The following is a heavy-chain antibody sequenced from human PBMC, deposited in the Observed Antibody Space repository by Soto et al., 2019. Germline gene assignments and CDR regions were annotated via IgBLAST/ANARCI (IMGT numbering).Heavy chain of an antibody. J-gene: IGHJ3*02. Sequence: EVQLLESGGGLVQPGGSLRLSCAASGFTFSVFAMSWVRQAPGKGLELVSTISGRGENTYYADSVKGRFTISRDNSKNTLNLQMNSLRGEETAVYYCAKDRGTGDYGVNDVDIWGQGTMVTVAS. CDR3: AKDRGTGDYGVNDVDI. CDR2: ISGRGENT. V-gene: IGHV3-23*01. D-gene: IGHD7-27*01. CDR1: GFTFSVFA.